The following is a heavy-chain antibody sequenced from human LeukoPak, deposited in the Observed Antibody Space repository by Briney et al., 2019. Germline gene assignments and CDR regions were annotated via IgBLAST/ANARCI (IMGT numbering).Heavy chain of an antibody. CDR2: IRYDGINK. CDR1: GFTFTSYG. J-gene: IGHJ4*02. V-gene: IGHV3-30*02. CDR3: ARDLGVYSSSSPGFDY. D-gene: IGHD6-6*01. Sequence: GGSLRLSCAASGFTFTSYGMYWVRQAPGKGLEWVAFIRYDGINKYYADYVKGRFTISRDNSKNTIYLQMNSLRADDTAVYYCARDLGVYSSSSPGFDYWGQGTPVTVSS.